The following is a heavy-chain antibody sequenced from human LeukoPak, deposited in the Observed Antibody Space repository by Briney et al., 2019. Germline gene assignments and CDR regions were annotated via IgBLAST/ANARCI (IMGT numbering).Heavy chain of an antibody. CDR1: GASISSGGYS. D-gene: IGHD4-17*01. CDR2: IYHTGST. V-gene: IGHV4-30-2*02. CDR3: AGIPKPTVTSSLGY. Sequence: SETLSLTCAVSGASISSGGYSWSWIRQPPGKGLEWIGCIYHTGSTNYNPSLKSRVTISVDTSKNQFSLKLSSVTAADTAVYYCAGIPKPTVTSSLGYWGQGTLVTVSS. J-gene: IGHJ4*02.